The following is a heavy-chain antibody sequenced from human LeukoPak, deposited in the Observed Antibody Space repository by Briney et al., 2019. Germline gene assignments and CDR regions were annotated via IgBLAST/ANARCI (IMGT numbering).Heavy chain of an antibody. CDR3: ARGARITIFGVVIIRNWFDP. CDR1: DGSISSGNYY. J-gene: IGHJ5*02. CDR2: INHSGST. V-gene: IGHV4-39*07. D-gene: IGHD3-3*01. Sequence: PSQTLSLTCTVSDGSISSGNYYWSWIRQPPGKGLEWIGEINHSGSTNYNPSLKSRVTISVDTSKNQFSLKLSSVTAADTAVYYCARGARITIFGVVIIRNWFDPWGQGTLVTVSS.